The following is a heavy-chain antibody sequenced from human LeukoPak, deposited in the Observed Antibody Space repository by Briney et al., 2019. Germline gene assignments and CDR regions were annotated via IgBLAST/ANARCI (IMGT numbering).Heavy chain of an antibody. D-gene: IGHD3-9*01. CDR3: AKDSTRLYYDILTGSLGYFDY. J-gene: IGHJ4*02. V-gene: IGHV3-23*01. Sequence: GGSLRLSCAASGFTFSSYAMSWVRQAPGKGLEWASAISGSGGSTYYADSVKGRFTISRDNSKNTLYLQMNSLRAEDTAVYYCAKDSTRLYYDILTGSLGYFDYWGQGTLVTVSS. CDR1: GFTFSSYA. CDR2: ISGSGGST.